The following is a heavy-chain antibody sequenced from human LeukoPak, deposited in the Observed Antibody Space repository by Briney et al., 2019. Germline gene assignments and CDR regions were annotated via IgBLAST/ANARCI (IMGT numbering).Heavy chain of an antibody. CDR2: INTMSGTT. D-gene: IGHD3-9*01. V-gene: IGHV1-69*05. J-gene: IGHJ6*04. CDR1: GGTIRGFA. CDR3: TRGDDFLAAYNYMDV. Sequence: SVKLSCKASGGTIRGFAINWARQAPGEGFEWMGRINTMSGTTNYTQRLQGRVTMTTDESTTTPFMELSRLTAEDTALYYCTRGDDFLAAYNYMDVWGKGTSVIVSS.